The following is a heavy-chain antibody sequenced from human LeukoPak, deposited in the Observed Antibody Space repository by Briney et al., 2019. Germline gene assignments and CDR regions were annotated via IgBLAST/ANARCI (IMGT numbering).Heavy chain of an antibody. D-gene: IGHD2-2*01. V-gene: IGHV3-23*01. CDR1: GFTFSSYA. J-gene: IGHJ5*02. CDR2: IVGSGGST. CDR3: ARTYCNNTSCSFGWGFDP. Sequence: GGSLRLSCAASGFTFSSYAMSWVRQAPGKGLEWVSAIVGSGGSTSYADSVEGRFTVSRDNSKDTLYLQMNSLRAEDTAVYYCARTYCNNTSCSFGWGFDPWGQGTLVTVSS.